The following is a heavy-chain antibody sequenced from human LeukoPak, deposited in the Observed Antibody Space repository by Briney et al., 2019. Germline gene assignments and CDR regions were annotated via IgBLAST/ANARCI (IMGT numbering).Heavy chain of an antibody. Sequence: ASETLSLTCAVYGGSLSGYYWSWIRQPPGKGLEWIGEINHSGSTNYNPSLKSRVTISVDTSKNQFSLKLSSVTAADTAVYYCARQPYYYDSSGSDYWGQGTLVTVSS. V-gene: IGHV4-34*01. CDR2: INHSGST. CDR3: ARQPYYYDSSGSDY. CDR1: GGSLSGYY. D-gene: IGHD3-22*01. J-gene: IGHJ4*02.